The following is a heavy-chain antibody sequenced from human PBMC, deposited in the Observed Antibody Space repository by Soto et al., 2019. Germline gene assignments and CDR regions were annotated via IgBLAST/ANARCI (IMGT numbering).Heavy chain of an antibody. D-gene: IGHD6-13*01. CDR3: ARAYSSSWYYSDY. J-gene: IGHJ4*02. CDR1: GGSFSGYY. Sequence: SETLSLTCAVYGGSFSGYYWSWIRQPPGKGLEWIGEINHSGSTNYNPSLKSRVTISVDTSKNQFSLKLSSVTAADTAVYYCARAYSSSWYYSDYWGQGTLVTVSS. CDR2: INHSGST. V-gene: IGHV4-34*01.